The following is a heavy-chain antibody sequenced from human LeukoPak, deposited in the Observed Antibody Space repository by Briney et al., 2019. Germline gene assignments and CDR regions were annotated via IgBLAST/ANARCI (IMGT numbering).Heavy chain of an antibody. D-gene: IGHD2-2*02. CDR2: ISYDGSNK. Sequence: GGSLRLSCAASGFTFSSYAMHWVRQAPGKGLEWVAVISYDGSNKYYADSVKGRFTISRDNSKNTLYLQMNSLRAEDTAVYYCAKAGYGTAIRNAFDYWGQGTLVTVSS. V-gene: IGHV3-30-3*01. CDR1: GFTFSSYA. CDR3: AKAGYGTAIRNAFDY. J-gene: IGHJ4*02.